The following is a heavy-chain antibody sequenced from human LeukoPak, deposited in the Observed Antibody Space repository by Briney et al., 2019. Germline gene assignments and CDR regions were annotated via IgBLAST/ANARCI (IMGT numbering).Heavy chain of an antibody. D-gene: IGHD4/OR15-4a*01. J-gene: IGHJ3*02. CDR3: ARADYGDRNDAFDI. CDR2: IYGSGNI. Sequence: LETLSLTCTVSGASISNYYWGWIRQPAGKGLEWIGRIYGSGNINYNSSLKSRVTMSLDTSKNQFSLKMNFVTAADTAVYYCARADYGDRNDAFDIWGQGTMVTVSS. CDR1: GASISNYY. V-gene: IGHV4-4*07.